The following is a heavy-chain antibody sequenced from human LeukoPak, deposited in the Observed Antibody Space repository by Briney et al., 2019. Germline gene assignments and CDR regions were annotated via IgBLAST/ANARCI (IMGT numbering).Heavy chain of an antibody. CDR1: GFTFSSYA. Sequence: GGSLRLSCAASGFTFSSYAMSWVRQAPGKGLEWVSAISGSGGSTYYADSVKGRFTISRDNSKNTLYLQMNSLRAEDTAVYYCARERTDYYDSSGYYSNHDAFDIWGQGTMVTVSS. D-gene: IGHD3-22*01. V-gene: IGHV3-23*01. CDR3: ARERTDYYDSSGYYSNHDAFDI. J-gene: IGHJ3*02. CDR2: ISGSGGST.